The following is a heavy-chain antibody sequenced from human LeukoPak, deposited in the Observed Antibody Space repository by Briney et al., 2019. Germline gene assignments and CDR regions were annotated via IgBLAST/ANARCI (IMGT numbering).Heavy chain of an antibody. J-gene: IGHJ4*02. Sequence: SETLSLTCTVSGGSISSSSYYWGWIRQPPGKGLEWIGSMYYSGSTSHNPSLKSRVTISVDTSKNQFSLKLSSVTAADTAVYYCARHVRVRGVIAPGHIDYWGQGTLVTVSS. CDR3: ARHVRVRGVIAPGHIDY. V-gene: IGHV4-39*01. D-gene: IGHD3-10*01. CDR2: MYYSGST. CDR1: GGSISSSSYY.